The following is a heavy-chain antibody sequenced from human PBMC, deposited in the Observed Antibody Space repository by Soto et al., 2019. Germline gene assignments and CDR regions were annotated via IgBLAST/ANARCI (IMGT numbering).Heavy chain of an antibody. CDR3: ARVAFSYFGMDV. V-gene: IGHV4-4*07. J-gene: IGHJ6*02. CDR2: VFSSGST. CDR1: GGAISSYY. Sequence: PSETLSLTCSVPGGAISSYYWSWVRQPAGKGLEWIGRVFSSGSTNYNASLKSRVTMSIDTSKNEVSLTLRSVTAADTAVYYCARVAFSYFGMDVWGHMSTATFSS. D-gene: IGHD3-3*02.